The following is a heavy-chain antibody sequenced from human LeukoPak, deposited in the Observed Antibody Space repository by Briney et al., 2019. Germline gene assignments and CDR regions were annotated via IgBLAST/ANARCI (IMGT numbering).Heavy chain of an antibody. CDR2: IYISGST. V-gene: IGHV4-4*07. CDR3: AREFAY. J-gene: IGHJ4*02. CDR1: GGSISSYY. Sequence: PSETLSLTCTVSGGSISSYYWNWIRQPAGKGLEWIGLIYISGSTNYNPSLKSRVTMSVDTSKNQFSLKLSYVTGADTAVYYCAREFAYWGQGTLVTVSS.